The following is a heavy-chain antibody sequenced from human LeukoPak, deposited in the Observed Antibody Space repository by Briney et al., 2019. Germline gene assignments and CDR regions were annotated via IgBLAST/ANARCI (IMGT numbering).Heavy chain of an antibody. D-gene: IGHD6-13*01. V-gene: IGHV1-2*02. Sequence: ASVKVSCKASGYTFTGYYMHWVRQAPGQGLEWMGWINPNSGGTKYAQKFQGRVTMTRDTSVSTAYMKLSRLRSDDTAVYYCARDLYGSSSWPNFDYWGQGTLVTVSS. CDR2: INPNSGGT. J-gene: IGHJ4*02. CDR3: ARDLYGSSSWPNFDY. CDR1: GYTFTGYY.